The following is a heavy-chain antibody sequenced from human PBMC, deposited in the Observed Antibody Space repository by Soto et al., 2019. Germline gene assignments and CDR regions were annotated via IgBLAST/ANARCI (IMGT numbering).Heavy chain of an antibody. Sequence: QVQLQESGPGLVKPSQTLSLTCTVSGGSISSGGYYWNWIRQHPGKGLEWIGYIYYSGSTYYNPSLMSRATISVDRSKYLFSLKLSSVTDADSAVYYCATEPLTWGQGVLVAVSS. CDR3: ATEPLT. CDR2: IYYSGST. J-gene: IGHJ4*02. V-gene: IGHV4-31*03. CDR1: GGSISSGGYY.